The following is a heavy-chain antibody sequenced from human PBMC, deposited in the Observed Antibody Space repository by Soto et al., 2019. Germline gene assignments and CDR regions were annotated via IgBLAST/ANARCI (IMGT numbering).Heavy chain of an antibody. Sequence: QVQLVESGGGVVQPGRSLRLSCAASGFTFSSYGMHWVRQAPGKGLEWVAVISYDGSNKYYADSVKGRFTISRDNSKNTLYLQMNSLRAEDTAVYYCAKTVRISGYDYEYFQHWGQGTLVTVSS. CDR2: ISYDGSNK. V-gene: IGHV3-30*18. D-gene: IGHD5-12*01. CDR3: AKTVRISGYDYEYFQH. J-gene: IGHJ1*01. CDR1: GFTFSSYG.